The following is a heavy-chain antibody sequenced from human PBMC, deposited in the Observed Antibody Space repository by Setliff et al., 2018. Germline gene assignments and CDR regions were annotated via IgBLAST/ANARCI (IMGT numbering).Heavy chain of an antibody. CDR2: IYHTGTT. Sequence: SETLSLTCSVYGESFSNNYWGWIRQPPGKGLEWIGSIYHTGTTYYNPSLKSRVTISVDTSKNQFSLRLSSVTAADTAVYFCARDYGPNDYWGQGSLVTVSS. D-gene: IGHD3-16*01. J-gene: IGHJ4*02. CDR1: GESFSNNY. CDR3: ARDYGPNDY. V-gene: IGHV4-39*07.